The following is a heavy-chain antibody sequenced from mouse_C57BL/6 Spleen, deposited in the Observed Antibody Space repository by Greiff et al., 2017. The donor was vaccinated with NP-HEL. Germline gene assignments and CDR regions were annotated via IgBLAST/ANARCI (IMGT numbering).Heavy chain of an antibody. J-gene: IGHJ3*01. CDR2: IRSKSSNYAT. Sequence: EVQVVESGGGLVQPKGSLKLSCAASGFTFNTYAMHWVRQAPGKGLEWVARIRSKSSNYATYYADSVKDRFTISRDDSQSMLYLQMNNLKTEDTAMYYGVRDEIPDYYGSSYWFAYWGQGTLVTVSA. CDR1: GFTFNTYA. D-gene: IGHD1-1*01. CDR3: VRDEIPDYYGSSYWFAY. V-gene: IGHV10-3*01.